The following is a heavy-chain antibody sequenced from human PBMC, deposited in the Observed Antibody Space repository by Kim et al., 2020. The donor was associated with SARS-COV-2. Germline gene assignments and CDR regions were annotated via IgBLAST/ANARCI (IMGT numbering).Heavy chain of an antibody. Sequence: YAASVKGRFTTARDNTKSTQYLQMNCLRAEDTAVYYCAKSHSSSWGTFDYWGQGTLVTVSS. V-gene: IGHV3-23*01. CDR3: AKSHSSSWGTFDY. J-gene: IGHJ4*02. D-gene: IGHD6-6*01.